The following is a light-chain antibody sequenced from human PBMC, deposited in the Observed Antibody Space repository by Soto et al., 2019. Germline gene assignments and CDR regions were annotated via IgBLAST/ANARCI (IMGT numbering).Light chain of an antibody. Sequence: QSALTQPASVSGSPGQSITISCTGTSSDVGGYNYVSWYQHHAGKAPRLMIYASSNRPSGVSHRFSGSRSGNTASLTISGLQAEDEADYYCCSYAGSSTWVFGGGTKLTVL. CDR3: CSYAGSSTWV. CDR1: SSDVGGYNY. V-gene: IGLV2-14*01. CDR2: ASS. J-gene: IGLJ3*02.